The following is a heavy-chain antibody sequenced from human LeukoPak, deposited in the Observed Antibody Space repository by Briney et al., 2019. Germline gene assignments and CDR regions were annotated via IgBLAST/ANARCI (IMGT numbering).Heavy chain of an antibody. V-gene: IGHV1-2*02. Sequence: ASVKVSCKASGYTFTDYWIHWVRQAPGQGLEWMGCMNPDSGVTGYARRFQGRVTMTRDTSISTAYMELSSLRSDDTAVYYCARDPGYLQADYWGQGTLVTVPS. D-gene: IGHD2-15*01. J-gene: IGHJ4*02. CDR2: MNPDSGVT. CDR1: GYTFTDYW. CDR3: ARDPGYLQADY.